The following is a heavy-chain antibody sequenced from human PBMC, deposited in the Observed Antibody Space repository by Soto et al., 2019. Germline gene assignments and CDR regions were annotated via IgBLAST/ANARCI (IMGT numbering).Heavy chain of an antibody. J-gene: IGHJ6*03. CDR2: INHSGGT. CDR3: ARGVGYSSASRQYYYSMDV. Sequence: QVQLQQWGAGLLKPSETLSLTCAVYGGSFSGYYWSWIRQPPGKRLQWIGEINHSGGTNYNPTLKSRVSVSVDASKKQFSLKQSSVTAADTAVYYCARGVGYSSASRQYYYSMDVWGKGTTVTVSS. CDR1: GGSFSGYY. D-gene: IGHD6-6*01. V-gene: IGHV4-34*01.